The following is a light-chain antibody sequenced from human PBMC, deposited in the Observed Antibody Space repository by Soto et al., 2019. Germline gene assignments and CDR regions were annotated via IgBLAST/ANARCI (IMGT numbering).Light chain of an antibody. CDR1: SSNIGAGYD. CDR3: PSYDSSLSGSYV. CDR2: GNN. J-gene: IGLJ1*01. Sequence: QSVLTQPPSVSGAPGQRVTISCTGSSSNIGAGYDVHWYQRLPGTAPKVLIYGNNNRPSGVPDRFSGSKSGTSASLAITGLQAEDEADYYCPSYDSSLSGSYVFGTGTKVTVL. V-gene: IGLV1-40*01.